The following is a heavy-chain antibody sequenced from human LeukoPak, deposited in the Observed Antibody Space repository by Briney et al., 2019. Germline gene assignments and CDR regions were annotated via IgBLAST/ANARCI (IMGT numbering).Heavy chain of an antibody. CDR3: ARDVGGAGSH. J-gene: IGHJ4*02. V-gene: IGHV3-74*01. Sequence: QPGGSLRLSCAASGFTFSSYTMNWVRQAPGEGLVWVSRIDEHGTTIDYADSVRDRFTISRDNAKNTLYLHMNSLRAEDTAMYYCARDVGGAGSHWGQGSLVTVSS. CDR2: IDEHGTTI. D-gene: IGHD3-10*01. CDR1: GFTFSSYT.